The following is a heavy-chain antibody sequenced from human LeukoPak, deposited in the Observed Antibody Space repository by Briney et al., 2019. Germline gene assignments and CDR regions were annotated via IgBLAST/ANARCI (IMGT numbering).Heavy chain of an antibody. CDR3: ARAMESEYYFDY. Sequence: PGGSLRLSCAASGFTVSSNYMSWVRQAPGKGLERVSVIYSGGSTYYADSVKGRFTISRDNSKNTLYLQMNSLRAEDTAVYYCARAMESEYYFDYWGQGTLVTVSS. V-gene: IGHV3-66*01. D-gene: IGHD1-1*01. CDR1: GFTVSSNY. CDR2: IYSGGST. J-gene: IGHJ4*02.